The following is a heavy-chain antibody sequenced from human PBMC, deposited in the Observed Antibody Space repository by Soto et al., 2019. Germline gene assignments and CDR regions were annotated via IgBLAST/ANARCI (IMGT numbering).Heavy chain of an antibody. V-gene: IGHV1-8*02. CDR2: MNPNSGNT. CDR3: ARGTSANYYYYYYMDI. Sequence: SWTGSCQASGYTFSSYDIHSVRQATGQGLEWMGWMNPNSGNTGYAQKFQGRVTMARNTSISTAYMELSSLRSEDTAVYYCARGTSANYYYYYYMDIWGKGTTVNVSS. D-gene: IGHD3-3*01. J-gene: IGHJ6*03. CDR1: GYTFSSYD.